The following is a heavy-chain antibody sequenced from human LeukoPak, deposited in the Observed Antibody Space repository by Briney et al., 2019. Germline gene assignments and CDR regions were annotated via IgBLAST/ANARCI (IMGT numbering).Heavy chain of an antibody. CDR1: GFAFSTYY. CDR2: ISYDGSNT. V-gene: IGHV3-30*18. J-gene: IGHJ4*02. Sequence: QPGGSLRLSCAASGFAFSTYYIYWVRQLPGKELEWVAVISYDGSNTYYADSVKGRFTISRDNSKNTLYLQMNSLRPEDTAVYYCAKSLSSGWASYYFGHWGQGTPVTVSS. D-gene: IGHD6-19*01. CDR3: AKSLSSGWASYYFGH.